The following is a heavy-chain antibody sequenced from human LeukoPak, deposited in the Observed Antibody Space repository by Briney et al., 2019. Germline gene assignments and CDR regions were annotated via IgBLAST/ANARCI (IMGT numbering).Heavy chain of an antibody. CDR2: ISAYNGNT. V-gene: IGHV1-18*01. CDR1: GYTFTSYG. CDR3: ARDSPITIFGVVTPYYFDY. D-gene: IGHD3-3*01. Sequence: ASVKVSCKASGYTFTSYGISWVRQAPGQGLEWMGWISAYNGNTNYAQKLHGRVTMTTDTSTSTAYMELRSLRSDDTAVYYCARDSPITIFGVVTPYYFDYWGQGTLVTVSS. J-gene: IGHJ4*02.